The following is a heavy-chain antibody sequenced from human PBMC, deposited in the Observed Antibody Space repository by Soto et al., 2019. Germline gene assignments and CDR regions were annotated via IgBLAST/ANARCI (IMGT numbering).Heavy chain of an antibody. CDR2: IDPSDSYT. J-gene: IGHJ6*02. V-gene: IGHV5-10-1*01. Sequence: PGESLKISCKGSGYSFTSYWISWVRQMPGKGLEWMGRIDPSDSYTNYSPSFQGHVTISADKSISTAYLQWSSLKASDTAMYYWARGRSSPYYCGRDVCGQGTTVTVAS. CDR1: GYSFTSYW. CDR3: ARGRSSPYYCGRDV.